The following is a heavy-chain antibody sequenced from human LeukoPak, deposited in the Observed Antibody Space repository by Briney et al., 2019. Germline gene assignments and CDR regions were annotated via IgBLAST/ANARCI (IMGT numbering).Heavy chain of an antibody. V-gene: IGHV4-30-4*01. CDR3: ARDQGYSYGAFDY. CDR2: IYYSGST. D-gene: IGHD5-18*01. J-gene: IGHJ4*02. CDR1: GGSISSGDYY. Sequence: SQTLSLTCTVSGGSISSGDYYWSWIRQPPGKGLEWIGFIYYSGSTYYNPSLKSRVSISVDTSKDQFSLKLSSVTAADTAVYYCARDQGYSYGAFDYWGRGTLVTVSS.